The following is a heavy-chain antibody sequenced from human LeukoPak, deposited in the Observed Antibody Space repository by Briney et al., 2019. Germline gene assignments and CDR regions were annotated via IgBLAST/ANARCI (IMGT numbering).Heavy chain of an antibody. Sequence: SETLSLTCTVSGGAISSYYWSWIRQPAGKGLEWIGRIYTSGSTNYNPSLKSRVTMSVDTSKNQFSLKLSSVTAADTAVYYCARAVDSSGWYYFDYWGQGTLVTVSS. CDR3: ARAVDSSGWYYFDY. CDR2: IYTSGST. V-gene: IGHV4-4*07. CDR1: GGAISSYY. J-gene: IGHJ4*02. D-gene: IGHD6-19*01.